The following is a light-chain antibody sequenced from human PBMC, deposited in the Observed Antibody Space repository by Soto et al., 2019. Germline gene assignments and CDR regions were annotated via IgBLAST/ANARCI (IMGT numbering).Light chain of an antibody. V-gene: IGLV3-21*02. CDR2: DDN. Sequence: SYELAQPPSVSVAPGQTARITCGGSNIGSQSVHWYQQKPGQAPVLVVYDDNDRPSGIPERFSGSNSGNTATLTISRVEAGDEADYYCQVWDSSSDHYVFGTGTKVTVL. CDR3: QVWDSSSDHYV. CDR1: NIGSQS. J-gene: IGLJ1*01.